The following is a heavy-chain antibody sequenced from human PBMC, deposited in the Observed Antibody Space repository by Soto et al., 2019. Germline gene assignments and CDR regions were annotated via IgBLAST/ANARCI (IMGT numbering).Heavy chain of an antibody. CDR2: IKQDGSEK. J-gene: IGHJ3*02. D-gene: IGHD2-8*01. CDR3: ARDAGVDRTNDAFDI. V-gene: IGHV3-7*01. Sequence: HPGGSVRLSCAASGFTFSSYWMSWVRQAPGKGLEWVANIKQDGSEKYYVDSVKGRFTISRDNAKNSLYLQMNSLRAEDTAVYYCARDAGVDRTNDAFDIWGQGTMVTVSS. CDR1: GFTFSSYW.